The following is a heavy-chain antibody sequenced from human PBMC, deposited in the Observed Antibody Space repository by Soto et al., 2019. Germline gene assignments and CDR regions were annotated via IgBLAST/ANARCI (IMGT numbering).Heavy chain of an antibody. CDR3: ARGPTVTIVRGIGDDWFDS. Sequence: ASVKVSCKASGYTFTGYYMHWVRQAPGQGLEWMGWINPNSGGTNYAQKFQGWVTMTRDTSISTAYMELSRLRSDDTAAYYCARGPTVTIVRGIGDDWFDSWGQGTLVTVSS. CDR1: GYTFTGYY. V-gene: IGHV1-2*04. J-gene: IGHJ5*01. CDR2: INPNSGGT. D-gene: IGHD4-17*01.